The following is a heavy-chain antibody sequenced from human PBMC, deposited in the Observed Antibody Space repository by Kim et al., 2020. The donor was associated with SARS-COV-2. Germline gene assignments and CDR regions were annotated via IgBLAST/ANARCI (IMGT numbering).Heavy chain of an antibody. CDR3: VKDRPLWRGGTDFGY. Sequence: ADSVKGRFTISRDNSKTTLYLQMNSRRGEDTAVYYWVKDRPLWRGGTDFGYWGQGTLVTVSS. J-gene: IGHJ4*02. D-gene: IGHD2-15*01. V-gene: IGHV3-30*02.